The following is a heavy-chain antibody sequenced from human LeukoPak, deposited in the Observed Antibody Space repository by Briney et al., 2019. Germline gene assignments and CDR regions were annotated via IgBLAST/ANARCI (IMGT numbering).Heavy chain of an antibody. CDR2: INPNSGDT. J-gene: IGHJ4*02. V-gene: IGHV1-2*02. CDR3: ARDRPSDESSVYFLGY. CDR1: GYTFSNYY. Sequence: GASVKVSCKASGYTFSNYYIHWVRQAPGQGFEWIGWINPNSGDTNYAQNFQGRVSMARDTSITTAYVELSSLRSDDTAVYYCARDRPSDESSVYFLGYWGQGTLVTVSS. D-gene: IGHD3-22*01.